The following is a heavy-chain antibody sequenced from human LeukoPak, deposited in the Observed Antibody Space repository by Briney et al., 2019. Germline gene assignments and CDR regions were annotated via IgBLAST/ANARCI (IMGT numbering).Heavy chain of an antibody. J-gene: IGHJ6*03. CDR2: IFPSGGEI. D-gene: IGHD5-18*01. V-gene: IGHV3-23*01. Sequence: GGSLRLSCAASGFTFSTFAMIWVRQPPGKGLEWVSSIFPSGGEIHYADSVRGRFTISRDNSKSTLSLQMNSLRAEDTAVYYCARENGGYSYGTPTGGYYYYMDVWGKGTTVTVSS. CDR3: ARENGGYSYGTPTGGYYYYMDV. CDR1: GFTFSTFA.